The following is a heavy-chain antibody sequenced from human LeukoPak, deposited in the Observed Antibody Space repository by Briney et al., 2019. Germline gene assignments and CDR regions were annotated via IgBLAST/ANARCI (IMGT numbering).Heavy chain of an antibody. J-gene: IGHJ2*01. D-gene: IGHD2-15*01. CDR3: ASPRDIVVVVAATAGYFDL. CDR1: GGSISSYY. Sequence: SETLSLTCTVSGGSISSYYWSWIRQPPGKGLEWIGCIYYSGSTNYNPSLKSRATISVDSSKNQFSLKLTSVTAADTAMYYCASPRDIVVVVAATAGYFDLWGRGILVTVSS. CDR2: IYYSGST. V-gene: IGHV4-59*08.